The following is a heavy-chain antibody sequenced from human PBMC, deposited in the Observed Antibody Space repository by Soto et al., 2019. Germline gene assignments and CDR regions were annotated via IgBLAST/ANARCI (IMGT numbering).Heavy chain of an antibody. CDR2: TYYRSKWYN. CDR3: ARDRAPGDRGAIYAFDI. D-gene: IGHD3-10*01. Sequence: SQTLSLTCAISGDSVSSNSAAWNWIRQSPSRGLEWLGRTYYRSKWYNDHAVSVKSRVTINPDTSKNQFSLQLNSVTPEDAAVYYCARDRAPGDRGAIYAFDIWGQGTMVTVSS. V-gene: IGHV6-1*01. J-gene: IGHJ3*02. CDR1: GDSVSSNSAA.